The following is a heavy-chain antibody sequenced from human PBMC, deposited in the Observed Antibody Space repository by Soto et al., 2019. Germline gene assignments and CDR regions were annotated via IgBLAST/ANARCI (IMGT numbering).Heavy chain of an antibody. CDR1: GLYISSYY. CDR3: ARYYYDSSGYYFTDAFDI. Sequence: PSETLSLTYTVSGLYISSYYLILIRQKQGKGLEWIGYIYYSGSTNYNPSLKSRVTISVDTSKNQFSLKLSSVTAADTAVYYCARYYYDSSGYYFTDAFDIWGQGTMVTVSS. D-gene: IGHD3-22*01. J-gene: IGHJ3*02. CDR2: IYYSGST. V-gene: IGHV4-59*12.